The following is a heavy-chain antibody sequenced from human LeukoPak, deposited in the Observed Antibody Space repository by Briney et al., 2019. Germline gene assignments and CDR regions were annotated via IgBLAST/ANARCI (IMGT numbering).Heavy chain of an antibody. V-gene: IGHV3-23*01. D-gene: IGHD4-17*01. CDR2: ISSSGGST. Sequence: PGGSLRLSCAASGFTFNSYAMSWVRQAPGKGLEWVSSISSSGGSTYYVDSVKGRFTISRDNSKNTLYLQMNSLRVEDTAVYYCAKDYDYGDYATDYWGQGTLVTVSS. CDR3: AKDYDYGDYATDY. CDR1: GFTFNSYA. J-gene: IGHJ4*02.